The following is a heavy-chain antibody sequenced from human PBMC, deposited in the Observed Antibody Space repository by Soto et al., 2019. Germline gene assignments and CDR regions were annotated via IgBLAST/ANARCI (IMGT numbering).Heavy chain of an antibody. CDR3: AKEIGASGTQRQDGCDI. J-gene: IGHJ3*02. V-gene: IGHV3-9*01. Sequence: EVQLVESGGGSVQPGRSLRVSCAASGFSFDDYGMHWVRQVPGKGLEWVSGISWDSGSIGYAGSVRGRFTISRDNAKNSLYLQMNSLRAEDTALYYCAKEIGASGTQRQDGCDIWGQGTMVTVSS. CDR2: ISWDSGSI. CDR1: GFSFDDYG. D-gene: IGHD1-26*01.